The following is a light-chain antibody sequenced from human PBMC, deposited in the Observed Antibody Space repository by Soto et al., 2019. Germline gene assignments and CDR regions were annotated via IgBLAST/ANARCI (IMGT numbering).Light chain of an antibody. CDR3: QTWGTGIHV. CDR2: LNSDGSH. J-gene: IGLJ6*01. V-gene: IGLV4-69*01. Sequence: QSVLTQSPSASASLGASVKLTCTLSSGHSSYAIAWHQQQPEKGPRYLMKLNSDGSHSKGDGIPDRFSGSSSGAERYLTISRLQSEDEADYYCQTWGTGIHVFGSGTQLTVL. CDR1: SGHSSYA.